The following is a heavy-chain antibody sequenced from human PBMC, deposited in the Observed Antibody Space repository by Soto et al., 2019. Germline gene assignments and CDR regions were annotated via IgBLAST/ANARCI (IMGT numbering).Heavy chain of an antibody. D-gene: IGHD3-10*01. CDR2: IWYDGSNK. Sequence: GGSLRLACAASGFTFSSYGMHWVRQAPGKGLEWVAVIWYDGSNKYYADSVKGRFTISRDNSKNTLYLQMNSLRAEDTAVYYYASDRGPTAFAYWGQGTLVTVSS. V-gene: IGHV3-33*01. CDR1: GFTFSSYG. CDR3: ASDRGPTAFAY. J-gene: IGHJ4*02.